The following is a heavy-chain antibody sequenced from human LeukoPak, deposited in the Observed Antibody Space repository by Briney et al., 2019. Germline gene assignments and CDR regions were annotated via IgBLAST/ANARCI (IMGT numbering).Heavy chain of an antibody. D-gene: IGHD6-13*01. V-gene: IGHV1-3*01. Sequence: RASVNVSCKASGYTFTSYAMHWVRQAPGQRLEWMGWINAGNGNTKYSQKFQGRVTITRDTSASTAYMELSSLRSEDTAVYYCARDETGSSSWYTYFDYWGQGTLVTVSS. J-gene: IGHJ4*02. CDR2: INAGNGNT. CDR1: GYTFTSYA. CDR3: ARDETGSSSWYTYFDY.